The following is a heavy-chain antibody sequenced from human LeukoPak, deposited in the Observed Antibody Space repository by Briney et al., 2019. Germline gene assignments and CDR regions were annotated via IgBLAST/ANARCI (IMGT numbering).Heavy chain of an antibody. J-gene: IGHJ3*02. CDR1: GFTVSSNY. V-gene: IGHV3-66*02. CDR2: IYSGGST. Sequence: GGSLRLSCAASGFTVSSNYMGWVRQAPGKGLEWVSVIYSGGSTYYADSVKGRFTISRDNSKNTLYLQMNSLRAEDTAVYYCARDPDGSGSYGAFDIWGQGTMVTVSS. CDR3: ARDPDGSGSYGAFDI. D-gene: IGHD3-10*01.